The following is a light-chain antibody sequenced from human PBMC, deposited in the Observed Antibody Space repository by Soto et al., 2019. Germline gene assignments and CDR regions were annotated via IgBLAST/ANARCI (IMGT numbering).Light chain of an antibody. J-gene: IGKJ5*01. V-gene: IGKV3-15*01. Sequence: PGERATLSCRASQSVSNNYLAWYQQKPGQAPRLLIYGASARALGIPDRFSGSGSGTEFSFTVTSLQSEDFAVYYCQQYDQWPITFGQGTRLEIK. CDR3: QQYDQWPIT. CDR1: QSVSNN. CDR2: GAS.